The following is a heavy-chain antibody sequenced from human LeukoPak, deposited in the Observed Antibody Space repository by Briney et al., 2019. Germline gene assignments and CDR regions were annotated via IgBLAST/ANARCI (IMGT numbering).Heavy chain of an antibody. CDR1: GYTFTSYG. CDR2: IAAYNGNT. V-gene: IGHV1-18*01. D-gene: IGHD2-2*01. CDR3: ARIPLSALLLWSLLLDY. Sequence: ASVKLSCKASGYTFTSYGISWVRQAPGQGLEWMGWIAAYNGNTNYAQKLQGRVTMTTDTSTSTAYMELRSLRSDDTAVYYCARIPLSALLLWSLLLDYWGQGTLLTVSS. J-gene: IGHJ4*02.